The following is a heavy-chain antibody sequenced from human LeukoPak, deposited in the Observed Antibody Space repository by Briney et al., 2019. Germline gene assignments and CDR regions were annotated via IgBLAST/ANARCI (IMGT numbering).Heavy chain of an antibody. CDR3: ARETSLRFDP. CDR2: IYYSGST. Sequence: KASETLSLTCTVSGGSISSHYWSWIRQPPGKGLEWIGYIYYSGSTNYNPSLKSRVTMSVDTSKNQFSLKLSSVTAADTAVYYCARETSLRFDPWGQGTLVTVSS. V-gene: IGHV4-59*11. J-gene: IGHJ5*02. CDR1: GGSISSHY.